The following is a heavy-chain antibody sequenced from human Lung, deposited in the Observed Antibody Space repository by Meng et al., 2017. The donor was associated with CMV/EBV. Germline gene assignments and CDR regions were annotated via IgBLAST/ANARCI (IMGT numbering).Heavy chain of an antibody. CDR2: ISAYNGNT. CDR1: GYTFISYG. Sequence: SVXVSXXASGYTFISYGISWVRQAPGQGLEWMGWISAYNGNTNYAQQLQGRVTMTTDTSTSTAYMELRSLRSDDAAVYYCARESGERALEYSSSSLDSWGQGTLVTVSS. CDR3: ARESGERALEYSSSSLDS. D-gene: IGHD6-6*01. J-gene: IGHJ4*02. V-gene: IGHV1-18*01.